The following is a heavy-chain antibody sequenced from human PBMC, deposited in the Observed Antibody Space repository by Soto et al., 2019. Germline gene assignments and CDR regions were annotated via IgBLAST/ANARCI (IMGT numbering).Heavy chain of an antibody. Sequence: GGSLRLSCAASGFTVSSNYTSWVRQAPGKGLEWVSVIYSGGSTYYADSVKGRFTISRDNSKNTLYLQMNSLRAEDTAVYYCARVQTEGAFDIWGQGTMVTVSS. V-gene: IGHV3-53*01. CDR1: GFTVSSNY. J-gene: IGHJ3*02. D-gene: IGHD1-1*01. CDR2: IYSGGST. CDR3: ARVQTEGAFDI.